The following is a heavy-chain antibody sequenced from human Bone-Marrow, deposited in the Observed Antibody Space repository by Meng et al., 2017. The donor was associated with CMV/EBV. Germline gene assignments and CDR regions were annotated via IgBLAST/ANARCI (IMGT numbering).Heavy chain of an antibody. CDR3: ARGLWARFDP. Sequence: SETLSLTCTVSGGSISSGDYYWSWIRQPPGKGLEWIGEINHSGSTNYNPSLKSRVTISVDTSKNQFSLKLSSVTAADTAVYYCARGLWARFDPWGQGTLVTFSS. CDR1: GGSISSGDYY. V-gene: IGHV4-39*07. CDR2: INHSGST. D-gene: IGHD2-21*01. J-gene: IGHJ5*02.